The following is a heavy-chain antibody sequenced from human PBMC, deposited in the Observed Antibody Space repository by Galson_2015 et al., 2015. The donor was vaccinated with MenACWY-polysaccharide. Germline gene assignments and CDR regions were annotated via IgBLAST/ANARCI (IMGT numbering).Heavy chain of an antibody. CDR1: GFSFKSYG. J-gene: IGHJ6*03. CDR3: AREVVPAATYYYVDV. V-gene: IGHV3-30*03. D-gene: IGHD2-2*01. Sequence: SLRLSCAASGFSFKSYGMHWARQAPGKGLEWVAVISDDGTHKYYADSVKGRFTISRDNSRSTMYLQMNSLRAEDTALYYCAREVVPAATYYYVDVWGKGTTVTVSS. CDR2: ISDDGTHK.